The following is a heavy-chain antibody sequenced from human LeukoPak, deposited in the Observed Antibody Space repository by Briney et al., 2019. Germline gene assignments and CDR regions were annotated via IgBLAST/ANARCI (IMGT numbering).Heavy chain of an antibody. CDR1: GGSISSTNNY. J-gene: IGHJ4*02. CDR3: ARSPSGSYPD. Sequence: SETLSLTCTVSGGSISSTNNYWAWIRQPPGKGLEWIGSISYSGSTSYNLSLKRRVTMSIDTSKNHFSLRLISMTAADTATYYCARSPSGSYPDWGQGTLVTVSS. D-gene: IGHD1-26*01. CDR2: ISYSGST. V-gene: IGHV4-39*07.